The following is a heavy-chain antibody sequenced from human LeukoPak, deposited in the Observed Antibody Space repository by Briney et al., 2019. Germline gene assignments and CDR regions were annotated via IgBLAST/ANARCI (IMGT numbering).Heavy chain of an antibody. D-gene: IGHD6-6*01. CDR1: GFTFSSYS. V-gene: IGHV3-48*01. J-gene: IGHJ4*02. Sequence: GGSLRLSCAASGFTFSSYSMNWVRQAPGKGLEWVSYISNSSSTIYYADSVKGRFTISRGNAKNSLYLQMNSLRAEDTAVYYCARRKSSSSWGGGFDYWGQGTLVTVSS. CDR3: ARRKSSSSWGGGFDY. CDR2: ISNSSSTI.